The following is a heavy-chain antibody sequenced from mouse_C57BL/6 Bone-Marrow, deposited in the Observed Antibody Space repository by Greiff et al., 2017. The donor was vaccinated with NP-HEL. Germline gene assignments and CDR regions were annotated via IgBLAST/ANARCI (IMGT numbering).Heavy chain of an antibody. CDR1: GFTFSSYG. D-gene: IGHD1-1*01. J-gene: IGHJ3*01. CDR2: ISSGGSYT. CDR3: AREANYYGSSYTWFAY. Sequence: EVKLVESGGDLVKPGGSLKLSCAASGFTFSSYGMSWVRQTPDKRLEWVATISSGGSYTYSPDSVKGRFTISRDNAKNTLYLQMSSLKSEDTAMYYCAREANYYGSSYTWFAYWGQGTLVTVSA. V-gene: IGHV5-6*02.